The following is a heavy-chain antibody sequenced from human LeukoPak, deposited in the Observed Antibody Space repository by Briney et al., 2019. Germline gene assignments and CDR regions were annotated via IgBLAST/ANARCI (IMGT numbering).Heavy chain of an antibody. D-gene: IGHD3-22*01. V-gene: IGHV4-38-2*02. Sequence: WGTLSLTCIVSGFSFYSALYWWWSRAPPGKLLEGIGIVFHSGATYYDPSLRGRVTISVDTSKNQFSLKLTSVTAADTSVYYCARVTYYYDSSGYSYLQSGAFDIWGQGTMVTVSS. CDR1: GFSFYSALY. CDR3: ARVTYYYDSSGYSYLQSGAFDI. CDR2: VFHSGAT. J-gene: IGHJ3*02.